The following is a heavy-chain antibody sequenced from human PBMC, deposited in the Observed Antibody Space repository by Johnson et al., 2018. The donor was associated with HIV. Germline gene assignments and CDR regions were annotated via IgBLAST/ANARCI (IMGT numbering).Heavy chain of an antibody. J-gene: IGHJ3*02. D-gene: IGHD4-17*01. CDR1: GFTFSSYA. V-gene: IGHV3-48*04. CDR3: AKVGGRHDYGDYLGAFDI. CDR2: ISSSGSTI. Sequence: MQLVESGGGVVQPGRSLRLSCAASGFTFSSYAMHWVRQAPGKGLEWVSYISSSGSTIYYADSVKGRFTISRDNAKNSLYLQMNSLRSEDTAVYYCAKVGGRHDYGDYLGAFDIWGQGTMVTVSS.